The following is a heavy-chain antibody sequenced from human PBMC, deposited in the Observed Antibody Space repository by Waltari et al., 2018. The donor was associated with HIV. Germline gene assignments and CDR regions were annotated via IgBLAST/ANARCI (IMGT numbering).Heavy chain of an antibody. J-gene: IGHJ6*02. CDR1: GGSISSGSYY. CDR3: ARVFCSGGSCYGDGRYGMDV. CDR2: IYPSGST. V-gene: IGHV4-61*02. D-gene: IGHD2-15*01. Sequence: QVQLQESGPGLVKPLQTLSLTCTVSGGSISSGSYYWNWIRQPAGKGLEWIGRIYPSGSTTYNPARMSRVTISVDTSKNQFSLKLSSVTAADTAVYYCARVFCSGGSCYGDGRYGMDVWGQGTTVTVSS.